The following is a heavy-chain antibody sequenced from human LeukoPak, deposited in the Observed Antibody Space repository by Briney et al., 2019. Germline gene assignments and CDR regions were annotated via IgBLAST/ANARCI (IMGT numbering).Heavy chain of an antibody. D-gene: IGHD6-13*01. CDR2: INPNSGGT. CDR1: GYTFTGYY. V-gene: IGHV1-2*06. J-gene: IGHJ4*02. Sequence: GASVKVSCKASGYTFTGYYMHWVRQAPGQGLEWMGRINPNSGGTNYAQKFQGRVTMTRDTSISTAYMELSRLTSDDTAVYYCARQRKNSLAAAVDYWGQGALVTVSS. CDR3: ARQRKNSLAAAVDY.